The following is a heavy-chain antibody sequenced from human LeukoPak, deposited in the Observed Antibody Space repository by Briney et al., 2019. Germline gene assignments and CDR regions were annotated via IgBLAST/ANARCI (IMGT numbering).Heavy chain of an antibody. D-gene: IGHD6-13*01. Sequence: PGGSLRLSCAASGFTFSSYGMHWVRQAPGKGLEWVAVIWYDGSNKYYADSVKGRFNISRDNSKNTLYLQMNSLRAEDTVVYYCARGAPLAAAGSYYYYYMDVWGKGTTVTVSS. CDR2: IWYDGSNK. V-gene: IGHV3-33*01. J-gene: IGHJ6*03. CDR3: ARGAPLAAAGSYYYYYMDV. CDR1: GFTFSSYG.